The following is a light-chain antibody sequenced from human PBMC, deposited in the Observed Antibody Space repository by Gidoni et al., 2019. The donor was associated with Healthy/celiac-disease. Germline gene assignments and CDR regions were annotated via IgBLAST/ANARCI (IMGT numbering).Light chain of an antibody. CDR1: SSHIGNNY. Sequence: QSVLTQPPSVSAAPGQKVTISCSGSSSHIGNNYVSWYQPLPGTAPKLLIYDTNKRPSVIPDRFSGSKSGTSATLGITGLQTGDEADYYCGTWDSSLSAVVFGGGTKLTVL. CDR2: DTN. J-gene: IGLJ2*01. CDR3: GTWDSSLSAVV. V-gene: IGLV1-51*01.